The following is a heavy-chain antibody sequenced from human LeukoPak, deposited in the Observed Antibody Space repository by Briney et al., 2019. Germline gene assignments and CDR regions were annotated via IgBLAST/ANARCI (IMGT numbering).Heavy chain of an antibody. Sequence: VAPVKVSCKVSGYTLTELSMHWVRQAPGKGLEWMGGFDPEDGETIYAQKFQGRVTMTEDTSTDTAYMELSSLRSEDTAVYYCATAGGYCSGGSCYDYFDYWGQGTLVTVSS. CDR2: FDPEDGET. CDR1: GYTLTELS. CDR3: ATAGGYCSGGSCYDYFDY. J-gene: IGHJ4*02. V-gene: IGHV1-24*01. D-gene: IGHD2-15*01.